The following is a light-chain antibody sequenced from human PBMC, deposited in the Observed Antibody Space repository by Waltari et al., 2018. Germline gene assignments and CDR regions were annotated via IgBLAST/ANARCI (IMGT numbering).Light chain of an antibody. CDR3: MIWPSNASVM. CDR1: SDINVGSQN. Sequence: QPVLTQPPSSSASPGESARLTCTLPSDINVGSQNMYWYLQKPGSPPRYLLYYYSDSDKRQGSRVPSRFSGSKDASANTGILLISGVQSEDEADYYCMIWPSNASVMFGGGTKLTVL. V-gene: IGLV5-37*01. J-gene: IGLJ3*02. CDR2: YYSDSDK.